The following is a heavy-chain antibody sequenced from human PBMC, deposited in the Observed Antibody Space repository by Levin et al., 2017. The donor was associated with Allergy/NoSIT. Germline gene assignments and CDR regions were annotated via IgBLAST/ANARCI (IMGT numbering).Heavy chain of an antibody. CDR3: ARVAGYSYGHYFDY. V-gene: IGHV4-30-2*01. J-gene: IGHJ4*02. CDR2: IYLSGST. CDR1: GGSISSGGYS. Sequence: LRLSCAVSGGSISSGGYSWSWIRQPPGTGLEWIGNIYLSGSTNDNPSLKSRVTMSVDRSKNQFSLKLSYVTAADTAVYYCARVAGYSYGHYFDYWGPGTLVTVSS. D-gene: IGHD5-18*01.